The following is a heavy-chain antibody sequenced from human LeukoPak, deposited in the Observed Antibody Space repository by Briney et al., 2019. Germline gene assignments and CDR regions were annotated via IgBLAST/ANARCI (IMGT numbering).Heavy chain of an antibody. Sequence: PGGSLRLSCAASGFTFDDYAMHWVRQAPGKGLEWVSGISWNSGSIGYADSVKGRSTISRDNAKNSLYLQMNSLRAEDTALYYCAKAAIGKNYYFDYWGQGTLVTVSS. J-gene: IGHJ4*02. D-gene: IGHD1-7*01. V-gene: IGHV3-9*01. CDR1: GFTFDDYA. CDR2: ISWNSGSI. CDR3: AKAAIGKNYYFDY.